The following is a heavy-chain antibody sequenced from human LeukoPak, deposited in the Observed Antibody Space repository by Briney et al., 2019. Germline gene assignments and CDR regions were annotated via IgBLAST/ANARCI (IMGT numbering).Heavy chain of an antibody. Sequence: GGSLRLSCAASGFTFSLYAMSWVRQAPGKGLEWVSGITGSGGTTYHADSVKGRFTLSRDNSKNTLYLQMNSLGAEDTAVYYCAKHNSGNFIYFDSGGQGALVTVSS. V-gene: IGHV3-23*01. CDR3: AKHNSGNFIYFDS. D-gene: IGHD1-26*01. J-gene: IGHJ4*02. CDR2: ITGSGGTT. CDR1: GFTFSLYA.